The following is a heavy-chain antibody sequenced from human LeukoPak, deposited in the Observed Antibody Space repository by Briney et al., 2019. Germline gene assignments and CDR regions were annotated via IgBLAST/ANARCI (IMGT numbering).Heavy chain of an antibody. D-gene: IGHD4-23*01. Sequence: PGGSLRLSCAASGFTFSSYAMSWVRQAPGKGLEWVSAISGSGGSTYYADSVKGRFTISRDNSKNTLYLQMNSLRVEDTAVYYCAKAFKMTTVVTPGDYWGQGTLVTVSS. CDR3: AKAFKMTTVVTPGDY. CDR1: GFTFSSYA. J-gene: IGHJ4*02. V-gene: IGHV3-23*01. CDR2: ISGSGGST.